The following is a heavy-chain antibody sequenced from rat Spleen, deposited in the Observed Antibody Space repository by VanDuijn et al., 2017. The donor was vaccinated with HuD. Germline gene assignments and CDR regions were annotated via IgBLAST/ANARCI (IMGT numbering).Heavy chain of an antibody. V-gene: IGHV5-34*01. J-gene: IGHJ4*01. CDR2: ISGSSGTI. D-gene: IGHD1-12*02. CDR3: ASAFYYAGTYYYGVMDA. Sequence: EVQLVESGGGLVQPGRSLKLSCVASGFTFSNYGMNWVRQAPGKGLEWVAYISGSSGTIYYADTVWGRFTISRDNAKNTLYLQLSSLRSEDTALYYCASAFYYAGTYYYGVMDAWGQGVSVTVSS. CDR1: GFTFSNYG.